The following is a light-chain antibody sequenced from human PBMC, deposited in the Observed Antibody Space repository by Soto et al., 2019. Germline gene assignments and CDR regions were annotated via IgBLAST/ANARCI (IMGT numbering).Light chain of an antibody. J-gene: IGLJ2*01. V-gene: IGLV6-57*01. CDR3: QSYAVTNRAAV. Sequence: NFMLTQPHSVSESPGKTVTISCSRSSGSIVSNSVQWYQQRPGRSPTTVIYEYDQRPSGVPVRFSGSIDSSSNSASLTLSGLEIEDEADYYCQSYAVTNRAAVFGGGTKVTVL. CDR2: EYD. CDR1: SGSIVSNS.